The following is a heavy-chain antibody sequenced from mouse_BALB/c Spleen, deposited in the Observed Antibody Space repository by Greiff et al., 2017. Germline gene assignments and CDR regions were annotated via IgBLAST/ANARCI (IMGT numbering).Heavy chain of an antibody. CDR2: ISNLAYSI. J-gene: IGHJ2*01. CDR3: ARITTVSHYFDY. Sequence: EVQRVESGGGLVQPGGSRKLSCAASGFTFSDYGMAWVRQAPGKGPEWVAFISNLAYSIYYADTVTGRFTISRENAKNTLYLEMSSLRSEDTAMYYCARITTVSHYFDYWGQGTTLTVSS. V-gene: IGHV5-15*02. CDR1: GFTFSDYG. D-gene: IGHD1-1*01.